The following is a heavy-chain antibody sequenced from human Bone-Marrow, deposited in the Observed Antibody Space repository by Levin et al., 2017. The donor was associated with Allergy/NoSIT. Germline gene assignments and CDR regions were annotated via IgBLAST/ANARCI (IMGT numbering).Heavy chain of an antibody. V-gene: IGHV4-59*01. CDR1: GDSISSYY. D-gene: IGHD1-14*01. CDR3: ARNRQGLGNDAFDI. CDR2: IHYSGNT. Sequence: SQTLSLTCTVSGDSISSYYWSWIRQPPGKGLEWIGYIHYSGNTNSNPSLKSRVTISIDTSKNQFSLKLSSVTAADTAVYYCARNRQGLGNDAFDIWGQGTMVTVSS. J-gene: IGHJ3*02.